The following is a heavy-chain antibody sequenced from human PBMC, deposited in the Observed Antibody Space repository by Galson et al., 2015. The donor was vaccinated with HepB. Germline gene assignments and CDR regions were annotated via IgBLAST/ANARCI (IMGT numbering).Heavy chain of an antibody. D-gene: IGHD2-2*01. CDR3: ARDPQVPTASPYYFQYYGMDV. Sequence: SVKVSCKASAYTFTSNYMHWVRQAPGQGLEWMGIINPRDGVTNCAQNFQGRVIMARDTSTSTVYMELSSLRSEDTAVYYCARDPQVPTASPYYFQYYGMDVWGQGTSVTVSS. V-gene: IGHV1-46*03. CDR2: INPRDGVT. CDR1: AYTFTSNY. J-gene: IGHJ6*02.